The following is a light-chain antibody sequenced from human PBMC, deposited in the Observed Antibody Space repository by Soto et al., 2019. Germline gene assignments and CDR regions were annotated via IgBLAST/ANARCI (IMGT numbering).Light chain of an antibody. V-gene: IGLV2-11*01. J-gene: IGLJ1*01. CDR1: SSDVGGYNY. CDR2: DVS. CDR3: CSYAGL. Sequence: QSALTQPRSVSGSPGQSVTISCTGTSSDVGGYNYVSWYQQHPGKAPKLMIYDVSKRPSGVPDRFSGSKSGNTASLTISGLQAEDEADYYCCSYAGLFGPGTKVTVL.